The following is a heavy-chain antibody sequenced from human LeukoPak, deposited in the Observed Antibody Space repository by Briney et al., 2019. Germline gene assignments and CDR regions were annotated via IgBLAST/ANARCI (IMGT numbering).Heavy chain of an antibody. V-gene: IGHV3-23*01. J-gene: IGHJ5*02. CDR3: ARDQSAYYGSGSPLDP. CDR2: ISGSGGYT. Sequence: PGGSLALSCAASGFTFSSYAMNWVRQAPGKGLEWVSAISGSGGYTYYADSVKGRFTISRDNSKNTLYLPMNSLRAEDTAVYYCARDQSAYYGSGSPLDPWGQGTPVTLCS. D-gene: IGHD3-10*01. CDR1: GFTFSSYA.